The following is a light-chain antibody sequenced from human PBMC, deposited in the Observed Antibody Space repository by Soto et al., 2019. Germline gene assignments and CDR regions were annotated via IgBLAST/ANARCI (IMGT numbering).Light chain of an antibody. CDR2: GAS. CDR1: QSVSSSY. CDR3: KQYNNWPRT. V-gene: IGKV3D-15*01. Sequence: EIVLTQSPGTLSFSPGERATLSCRASQSVSSSYLAWYQQKPGQAPRLLIYGASSRATGIPARFSGSGSGTEFTLTISSLQSEDFAVYYCKQYNNWPRTFGPGTKADX. J-gene: IGKJ1*01.